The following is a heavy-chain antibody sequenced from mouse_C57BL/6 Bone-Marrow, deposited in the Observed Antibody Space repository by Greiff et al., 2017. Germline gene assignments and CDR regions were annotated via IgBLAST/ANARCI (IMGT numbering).Heavy chain of an antibody. Sequence: QVQLQQSGAELVKPGASVKLSCKASGYTFTEYTIHWVKQRSGQGLEWIGWFYPGSGSIKYNEKFKDKATLTADKSSSTVYMELSRLTSEDSAVYFCARHEEESIYYDYDDFDYWGQGTTLTVSS. V-gene: IGHV1-62-2*01. CDR1: GYTFTEYT. D-gene: IGHD2-4*01. CDR2: FYPGSGSI. J-gene: IGHJ2*01. CDR3: ARHEEESIYYDYDDFDY.